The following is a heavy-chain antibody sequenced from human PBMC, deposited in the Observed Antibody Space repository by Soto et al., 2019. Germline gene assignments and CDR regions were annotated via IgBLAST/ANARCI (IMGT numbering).Heavy chain of an antibody. Sequence: QPGGSLRLSCAASGFTFSSYWMSWVRQAPGKGLEWVANIKQDGSEKYYVDSVKGRFTISRDNAKNSLYLQMNSLRAEDTAVYYCARDHRYSSSSLDVRYWGQGTLVTVSS. J-gene: IGHJ4*02. V-gene: IGHV3-7*03. D-gene: IGHD6-6*01. CDR1: GFTFSSYW. CDR2: IKQDGSEK. CDR3: ARDHRYSSSSLDVRY.